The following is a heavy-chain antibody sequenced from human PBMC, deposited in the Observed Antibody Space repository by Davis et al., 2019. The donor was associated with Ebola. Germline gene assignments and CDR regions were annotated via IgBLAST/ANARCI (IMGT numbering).Heavy chain of an antibody. J-gene: IGHJ3*02. Sequence: SETLSLTCAISGDSVSSNSAAWNWIRQSPSRGLEWLGRTYYRSKWYNDYAVSVKSRITINPDTYKNQFSLQLNSVTPEDTAVYYCARGQWLAARYAFDIWGQGTMVTVSS. CDR2: TYYRSKWYN. V-gene: IGHV6-1*01. D-gene: IGHD6-19*01. CDR1: GDSVSSNSAA. CDR3: ARGQWLAARYAFDI.